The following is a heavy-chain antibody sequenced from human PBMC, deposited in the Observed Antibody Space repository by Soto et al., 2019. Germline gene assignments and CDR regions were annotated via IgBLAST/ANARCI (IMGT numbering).Heavy chain of an antibody. CDR3: AKGDCSGGSCYFSAFDI. D-gene: IGHD2-15*01. V-gene: IGHV3-30*18. CDR2: ISYDGSNN. Sequence: GGSLRLSCAASGFTFSSYGMHWVRQAPGKGLEWVAVISYDGSNNYYTESVKGRFTISRDNSKNTLFLQMNSLRAEDTAVYFCAKGDCSGGSCYFSAFDIWGQGTMVTVSS. J-gene: IGHJ3*02. CDR1: GFTFSSYG.